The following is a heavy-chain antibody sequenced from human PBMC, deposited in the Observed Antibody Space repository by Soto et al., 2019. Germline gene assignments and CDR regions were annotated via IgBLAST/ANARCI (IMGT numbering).Heavy chain of an antibody. CDR2: IYWDDDK. CDR3: AHLTHFYDYIWGSYRLRYYFDY. Sequence: QITLKESGPTLVNPTQTLTLTCTFSGFSLSTSGVGVGWIRQPPGKALEWLALIYWDDDKRYSPSLKSRLTITKDTSKNQVVLTMTNMDPVDTATYYCAHLTHFYDYIWGSYRLRYYFDYWGQGTLVTVSS. CDR1: GFSLSTSGVG. D-gene: IGHD3-16*02. J-gene: IGHJ4*02. V-gene: IGHV2-5*02.